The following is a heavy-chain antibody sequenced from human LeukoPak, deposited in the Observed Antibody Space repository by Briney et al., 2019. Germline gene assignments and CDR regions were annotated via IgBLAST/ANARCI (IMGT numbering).Heavy chain of an antibody. CDR1: GFTFSSYW. D-gene: IGHD1-26*01. V-gene: IGHV3-7*01. Sequence: GGSLRLSCAASGFTFSSYWMSWVRQAPGKGLEWVANIKQDGSEKYYVDSVKGRFTISRDNAKNSLYLQMNSLRAEDTAVYYCARDKYSGSYYWAEYYYYYYIDVWGKGTTVTVSS. CDR3: ARDKYSGSYYWAEYYYYYYIDV. CDR2: IKQDGSEK. J-gene: IGHJ6*03.